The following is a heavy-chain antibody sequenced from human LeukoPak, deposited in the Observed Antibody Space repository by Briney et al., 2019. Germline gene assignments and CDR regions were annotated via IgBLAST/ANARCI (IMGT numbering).Heavy chain of an antibody. CDR3: ARRLGSYYYYYMDV. J-gene: IGHJ6*03. V-gene: IGHV3-48*03. D-gene: IGHD1-26*01. CDR2: ISSSGSTI. Sequence: GSLRLSCAASGFTFSSYEMNWVRQAPGKGLEWVSYISSSGSTIYYADSVKGRFTISRDNAKNSLYLQMNSLRAEDTAVYYCARRLGSYYYYYMDVWGKGTTVTISS. CDR1: GFTFSSYE.